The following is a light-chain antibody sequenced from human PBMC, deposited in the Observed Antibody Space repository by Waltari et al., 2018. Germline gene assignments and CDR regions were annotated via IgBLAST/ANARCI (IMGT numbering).Light chain of an antibody. J-gene: IGLJ2*01. CDR2: DDS. V-gene: IGLV3-21*01. CDR3: QVWDSSTDHVV. CDR1: KIGVKS. Sequence: SSVLTQPPSVSLAPGKTARITCGGNKIGVKSVHWYQQKPGQAPVVVIYDDSDRPSGIPGRFSGYNSGNTATRTISRVEAGDEADYYCQVWDSSTDHVVFGGGTKLTVL.